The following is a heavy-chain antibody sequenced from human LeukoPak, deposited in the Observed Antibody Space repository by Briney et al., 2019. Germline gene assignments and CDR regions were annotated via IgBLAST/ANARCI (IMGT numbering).Heavy chain of an antibody. CDR1: GFTFSSYW. Sequence: GGSLRLSCAASGFTFSSYWMHWVRQTPGKGLVWVSRINSDGSSTVSADSVKGRFTISRGNAMNTLYLQMNSLRAEDTAVYYCARDLRSPSDTNIAIDYWGQGTLVTVSS. CDR2: INSDGSST. V-gene: IGHV3-74*01. J-gene: IGHJ4*02. CDR3: ARDLRSPSDTNIAIDY.